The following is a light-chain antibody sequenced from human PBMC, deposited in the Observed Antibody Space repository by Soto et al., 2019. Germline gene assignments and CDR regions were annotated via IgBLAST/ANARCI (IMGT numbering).Light chain of an antibody. Sequence: QSVLTQPPSVSGAPGQRVTISCTGNSYNLGAGYDVHWYQQLPGAAPKLVIFGNRNRPSGVPERFSGSKSGTSASLAITGLQAEDEADYYCQASAYSLTASVFGGGTKLTVL. CDR1: SYNLGAGYD. CDR2: GNR. CDR3: QASAYSLTASV. V-gene: IGLV1-40*01. J-gene: IGLJ3*02.